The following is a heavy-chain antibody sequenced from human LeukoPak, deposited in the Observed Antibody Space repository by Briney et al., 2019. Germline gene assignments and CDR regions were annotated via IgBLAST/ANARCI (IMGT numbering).Heavy chain of an antibody. CDR3: ARGGRPEAFDI. V-gene: IGHV3-66*01. J-gene: IGHJ3*02. D-gene: IGHD1-14*01. CDR1: GFTVSSNY. Sequence: PGGSLRLSCAAPGFTVSSNYMSWVRQAPGKGLEWVSVIYSGGSTYYADSVKGRFTISRDNSKNTLYLQMNSLRAEDTAVYYCARGGRPEAFDIWGQGTMVTVSS. CDR2: IYSGGST.